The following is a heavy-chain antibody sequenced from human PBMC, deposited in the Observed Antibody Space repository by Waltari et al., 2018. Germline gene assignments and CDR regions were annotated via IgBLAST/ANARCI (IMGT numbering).Heavy chain of an antibody. CDR3: ARSIAAAASDGFDP. V-gene: IGHV4-61*09. D-gene: IGHD6-13*01. Sequence: QVQLQESGPGLVKPSQTLSLTCTVSGGSISSGSSYWSWIRQPAGKGLEWIGYIYTSGSTNYNPSLKSRVTISVDTSKNQFSLKLSSVTAADTAVYYCARSIAAAASDGFDPWGQGTLVTVSS. CDR1: GGSISSGSSY. CDR2: IYTSGST. J-gene: IGHJ5*02.